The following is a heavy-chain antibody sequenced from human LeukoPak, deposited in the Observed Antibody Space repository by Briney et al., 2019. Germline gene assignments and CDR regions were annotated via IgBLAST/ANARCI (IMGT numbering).Heavy chain of an antibody. CDR3: ARYMTGTQSVDY. V-gene: IGHV5-51*01. CDR2: IYPGDSDT. Sequence: GESMKISCKGSGYGFTSYWIGWVRQMPGKGLEWMGIIYPGDSDTRYSPSLQGQVTISADRSISTAYLQWSSLKASDTAMYYCARYMTGTQSVDYWGQGTLVTVSS. D-gene: IGHD1-1*01. CDR1: GYGFTSYW. J-gene: IGHJ4*02.